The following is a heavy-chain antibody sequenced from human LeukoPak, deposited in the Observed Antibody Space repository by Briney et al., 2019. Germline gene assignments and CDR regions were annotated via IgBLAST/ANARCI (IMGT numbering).Heavy chain of an antibody. J-gene: IGHJ6*02. CDR2: ISAYNGNT. V-gene: IGHV1-18*01. CDR1: GYTFTSYG. CDR3: ARDRVATTVYYYYYYGMDV. Sequence: GASVKVSCKASGYTFTSYGISWVRQAPGQGLEWMGWISAYNGNTNYAQKLQGRVTMTTDTSTSTAYMELRSLRSDDTAVYYCARDRVATTVYYYYYYGMDVWGQGTTVTVS. D-gene: IGHD5-12*01.